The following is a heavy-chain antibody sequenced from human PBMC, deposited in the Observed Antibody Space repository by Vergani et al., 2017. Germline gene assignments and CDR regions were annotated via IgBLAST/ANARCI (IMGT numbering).Heavy chain of an antibody. Sequence: QMQLQESGPGLVKASETLSLTCTVSGDSIISRSYYWGWIRQPPGKGLEWIGSIYNSGNGDSSSSLKSLVTISADTSVNQFSLRLTSVTAADTAVYYSASGNYYSDSTSHFRGRYFDVWGRGTLVTVPS. CDR3: ASGNYYSDSTSHFRGRYFDV. CDR2: IYNSGNG. D-gene: IGHD3-10*01. CDR1: GDSIISRSYY. J-gene: IGHJ2*01. V-gene: IGHV4-39*01.